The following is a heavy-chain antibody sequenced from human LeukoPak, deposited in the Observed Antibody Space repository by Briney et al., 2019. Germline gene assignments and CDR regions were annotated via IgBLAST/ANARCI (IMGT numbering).Heavy chain of an antibody. D-gene: IGHD1-26*01. J-gene: IGHJ6*02. CDR3: ASALGYSGSHDVGLDV. V-gene: IGHV3-72*01. Sequence: SGGSLRLSCAASGFTFSDHYMDWVRQAPGKGLEWVGRTRSRANSYTTEYAASVKGRFTISRDDSRNSLYLQMNSLKTEDTAVYYCASALGYSGSHDVGLDVWGHGTTVTVSS. CDR2: TRSRANSYTT. CDR1: GFTFSDHY.